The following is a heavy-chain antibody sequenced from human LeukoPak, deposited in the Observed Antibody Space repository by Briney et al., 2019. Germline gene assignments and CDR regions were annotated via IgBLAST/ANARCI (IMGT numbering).Heavy chain of an antibody. D-gene: IGHD6-19*01. J-gene: IGHJ4*02. CDR3: ASMNPGIAVAF. CDR1: GFTFTSYS. Sequence: GGSLRLSCAASGFTFTSYSMNWVRQAPGKGLEWVSTISGGGGSTYYADSVKGRFTISRDNSKNTLYLQMNSLRAEDTAVYYCASMNPGIAVAFWGQGTLVTVSS. CDR2: ISGGGGST. V-gene: IGHV3-23*01.